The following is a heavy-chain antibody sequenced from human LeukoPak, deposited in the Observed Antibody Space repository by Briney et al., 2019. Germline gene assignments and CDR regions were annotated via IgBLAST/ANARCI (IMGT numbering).Heavy chain of an antibody. CDR3: ARGPGGILTGLDFDY. CDR1: GFTFSSYS. D-gene: IGHD3-9*01. J-gene: IGHJ4*02. Sequence: PGESLRLSCAASGFTFSSYSMNWVRQAPGKGLEWVSSISSSSSYIYDADSVKGRFTISRDNAKNSLYLQMNSLRAEDTAVYYCARGPGGILTGLDFDYWGQGTLVTVSS. CDR2: ISSSSSYI. V-gene: IGHV3-21*01.